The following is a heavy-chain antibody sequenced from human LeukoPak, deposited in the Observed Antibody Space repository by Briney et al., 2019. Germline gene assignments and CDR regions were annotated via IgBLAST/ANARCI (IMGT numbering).Heavy chain of an antibody. CDR2: ISLYNAKT. Sequence: GASVKVSCKASGYTFTSYAISWVRQAPGQGLDWMGWISLYNAKTNYAQTLQGRVTMTTDTSTSTAYMELMSLRSDDTAVYYCARLGVAGDPSSAEYLQHWGQGTLVTVSS. CDR1: GYTFTSYA. CDR3: ARLGVAGDPSSAEYLQH. D-gene: IGHD6-19*01. V-gene: IGHV1-18*01. J-gene: IGHJ1*01.